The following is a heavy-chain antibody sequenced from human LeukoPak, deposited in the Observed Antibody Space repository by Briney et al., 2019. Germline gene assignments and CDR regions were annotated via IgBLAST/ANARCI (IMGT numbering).Heavy chain of an antibody. V-gene: IGHV4-59*11. Sequence: SETLSLTCAVSGDSFSSHYWTWIRQSPETGLEWIGYISHIGRTNYNPSLKSRVTISIDTPKNQFSLKLRSVTAADTAVYYCARDLVTVTKGFDIWGQGTMVSVSS. J-gene: IGHJ3*02. CDR3: ARDLVTVTKGFDI. CDR1: GDSFSSHY. D-gene: IGHD4-17*01. CDR2: ISHIGRT.